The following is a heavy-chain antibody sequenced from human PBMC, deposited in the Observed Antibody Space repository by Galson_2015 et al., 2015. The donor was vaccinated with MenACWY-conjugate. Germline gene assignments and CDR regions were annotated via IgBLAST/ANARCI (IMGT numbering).Heavy chain of an antibody. CDR3: ARDSSGYSDPQYYFDY. D-gene: IGHD3-22*01. V-gene: IGHV3-30*04. CDR2: ISYDGSDK. Sequence: SLRLSCAASGFSFSSYAIHWVRQAPGKGLEWVAVISYDGSDKFYADSVKGRFTISRDNFKNTLYLQMNSLRAGDTALYYCARDSSGYSDPQYYFDYWGLGTLVTVSS. CDR1: GFSFSSYA. J-gene: IGHJ4*02.